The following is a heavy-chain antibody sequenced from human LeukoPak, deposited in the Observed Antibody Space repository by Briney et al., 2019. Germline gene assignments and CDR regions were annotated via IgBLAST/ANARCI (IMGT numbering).Heavy chain of an antibody. CDR2: IKEDGSGK. CDR1: GFTFSWYW. J-gene: IGHJ4*02. D-gene: IGHD3-10*01. V-gene: IGHV3-7*01. CDR3: ARDRDTFSYGSGTEH. Sequence: GGSLRLSCAASGFTFSWYWMSWVRQAPGEGLEWMANIKEDGSGKSYVGSVKGRFTISRDNAKNSLYLQMNSLRAEDTAVYYCARDRDTFSYGSGTEHWGQGTLVTVSS.